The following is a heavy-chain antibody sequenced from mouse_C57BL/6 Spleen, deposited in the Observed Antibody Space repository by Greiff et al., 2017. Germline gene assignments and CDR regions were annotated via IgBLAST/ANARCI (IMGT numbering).Heavy chain of an antibody. Sequence: QVQLQQSGPELVKPGASVKISCKASGYAFSSSWRNWVKQRPGKGLEWIGRNYPGDGDTNYNGKFKGKATLTADKSSSTAYMQLSSLTSEDSAVYFCAKYSNYGAMDYWGQGTSVTVSS. J-gene: IGHJ4*01. CDR2: NYPGDGDT. CDR3: AKYSNYGAMDY. CDR1: GYAFSSSW. V-gene: IGHV1-82*01. D-gene: IGHD2-5*01.